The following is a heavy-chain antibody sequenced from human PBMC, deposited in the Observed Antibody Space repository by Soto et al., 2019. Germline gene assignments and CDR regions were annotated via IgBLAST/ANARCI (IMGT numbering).Heavy chain of an antibody. CDR3: ARERQWLDAFDI. J-gene: IGHJ3*02. Sequence: EVQLVESGGGLVQPGGSLRLSCAASGFTFSSYEMNWVRQAPGKGLEWVSYISSSGSTIYYADSVKGRFTISRDNAKNSLYLQMNSLSAEDTAVYYCARERQWLDAFDIWGQGTMVTVSS. V-gene: IGHV3-48*03. CDR2: ISSSGSTI. D-gene: IGHD6-19*01. CDR1: GFTFSSYE.